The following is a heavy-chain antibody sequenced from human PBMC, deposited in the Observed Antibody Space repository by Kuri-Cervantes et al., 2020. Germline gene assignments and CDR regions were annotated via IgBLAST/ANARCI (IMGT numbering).Heavy chain of an antibody. CDR1: GFTFSSYS. CDR2: ISSSSSYI. V-gene: IGHV3-21*01. D-gene: IGHD6-19*01. CDR3: AREGTSGWSGMDAFDI. Sequence: GGSLRLSCAASGFTFSSYSMNWVRQAPGKGLEWVSSISSSSSYIYYADSVKGRFTISRDNAKNSLFLHMNSLRAEDTAAYYCAREGTSGWSGMDAFDIWGQGTMVTVSS. J-gene: IGHJ3*02.